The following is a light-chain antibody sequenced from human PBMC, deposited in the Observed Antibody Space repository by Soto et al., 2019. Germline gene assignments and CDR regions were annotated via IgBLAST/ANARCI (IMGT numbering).Light chain of an antibody. CDR3: QQYNSYPRT. CDR2: GAS. Sequence: DIPMTQSPSTLSASVGDRVTITCRASQSIRSWLAWYQQKPGKAPKLLIYGASSLESGVPSRFSGSGSGTEFTLTISSLQPDDFATYYCQQYNSYPRTFGRGTKVEIK. J-gene: IGKJ1*01. CDR1: QSIRSW. V-gene: IGKV1-5*03.